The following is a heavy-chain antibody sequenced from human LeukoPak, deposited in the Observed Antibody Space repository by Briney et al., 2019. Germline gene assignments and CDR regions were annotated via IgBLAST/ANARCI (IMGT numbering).Heavy chain of an antibody. CDR3: AKTYYDILTGYGDYGMDV. CDR1: GFTFSSYA. CDR2: ISGSGGST. V-gene: IGHV3-23*01. Sequence: GGSLRLSCASSGFTFSSYAMSWVRQAPGKGLEWVSAISGSGGSTYYADSVKGRFTISRDNSKNTLYLQMNSQRAEDTAVYYCAKTYYDILTGYGDYGMDVWGQGTTVTVSS. D-gene: IGHD3-9*01. J-gene: IGHJ6*02.